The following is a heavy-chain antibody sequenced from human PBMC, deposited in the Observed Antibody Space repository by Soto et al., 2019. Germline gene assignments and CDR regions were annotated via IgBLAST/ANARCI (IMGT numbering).Heavy chain of an antibody. Sequence: SETLSLSCTVYGASITGYYWRWIRQPPGKGLEWIGYMYNTGSTVYNPSFKSRVTISVDTSKNQFSLKLNSVTAADTAVYYCARDLWGYCGTDCYPLDVWGQGTTVTVS. J-gene: IGHJ6*02. CDR2: MYNTGST. V-gene: IGHV4-59*01. D-gene: IGHD2-21*02. CDR1: GASITGYY. CDR3: ARDLWGYCGTDCYPLDV.